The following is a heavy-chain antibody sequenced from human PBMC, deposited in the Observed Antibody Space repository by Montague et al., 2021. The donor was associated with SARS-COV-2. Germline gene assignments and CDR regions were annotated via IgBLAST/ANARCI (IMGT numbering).Heavy chain of an antibody. CDR2: IYYSGST. D-gene: IGHD6-13*01. CDR1: GGSISSYY. Sequence: SETLSLTCTVSGGSISSYYWSWIRQPPGKGLEWIGYIYYSGSTNYNPSLKSRVTISVDTSKNQFSLKLSSVTAADTAVYYCARQNLDIAAAGNGWGYYYYYGLDDWGQGTLVTVSS. J-gene: IGHJ6*02. CDR3: ARQNLDIAAAGNGWGYYYYYGLDD. V-gene: IGHV4-59*08.